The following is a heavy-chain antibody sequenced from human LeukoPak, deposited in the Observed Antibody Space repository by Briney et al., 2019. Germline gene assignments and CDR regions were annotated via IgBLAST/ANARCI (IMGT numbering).Heavy chain of an antibody. V-gene: IGHV4-59*01. CDR3: TRGAGWLIDY. J-gene: IGHJ4*02. CDR1: DDSISDYY. CDR2: FNSGRS. Sequence: SETLSLTCTVSDDSISDYYRGWIRQPPGKGLEWIGYFNSGRSTYNPSLKSRVTISADTSKNHFSLKLNSVTTADTAVYYCTRGAGWLIDYWGXGILVTVSS. D-gene: IGHD3-16*01.